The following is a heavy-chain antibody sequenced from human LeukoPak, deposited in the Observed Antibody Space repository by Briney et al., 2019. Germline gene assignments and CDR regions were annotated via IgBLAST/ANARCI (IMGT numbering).Heavy chain of an antibody. V-gene: IGHV3-30*18. Sequence: GALRLSCAASGFTFSSYGMHWVRQAPGKGLEWVAVISYDGSNKYYADSVKGRFTISRDNSKNTLYLQMNSLRAEDTAVYYCAKDGWSSSWYQGYNWFDPWGQGTLVTVSS. CDR3: AKDGWSSSWYQGYNWFDP. J-gene: IGHJ5*02. CDR2: ISYDGSNK. D-gene: IGHD6-13*01. CDR1: GFTFSSYG.